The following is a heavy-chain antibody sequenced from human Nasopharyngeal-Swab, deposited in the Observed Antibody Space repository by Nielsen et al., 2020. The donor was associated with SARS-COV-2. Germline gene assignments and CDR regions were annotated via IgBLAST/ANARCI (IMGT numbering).Heavy chain of an antibody. CDR3: AKDLTAIRYYFDY. V-gene: IGHV3-23*01. J-gene: IGHJ4*02. D-gene: IGHD2-2*02. CDR2: ISGSGGST. Sequence: GESPKISCAASGFTFSSYAMSWVRQAPGKGLEWVSAISGSGGSTYYADSVKGRFTISRDNSKNTLYLQMNSLRAEDTAVYYCAKDLTAIRYYFDYWGQGTLVTVSS. CDR1: GFTFSSYA.